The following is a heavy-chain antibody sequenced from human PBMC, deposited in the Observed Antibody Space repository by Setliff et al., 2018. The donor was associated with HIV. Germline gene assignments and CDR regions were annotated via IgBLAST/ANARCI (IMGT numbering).Heavy chain of an antibody. V-gene: IGHV1-2*06. Sequence: ASVKVSCKTSGYTFTGFYINWVRQAPGKGLEWMGRINPNGDQTRPARKFQGRVTMATETSITTAYMELTNLRSDDTAVYYCARDPRQGLGGIYGNYYMTSGARGPRSPSP. CDR2: INPNGDQT. CDR1: GYTFTGFY. CDR3: ARDPRQGLGGIYGNYYMTS. J-gene: IGHJ6*03. D-gene: IGHD6-19*01.